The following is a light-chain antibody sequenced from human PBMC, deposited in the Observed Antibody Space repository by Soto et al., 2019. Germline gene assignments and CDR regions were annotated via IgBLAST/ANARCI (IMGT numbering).Light chain of an antibody. Sequence: QSVLTQPPSVSGAPGQRVTISCTGSSSTIGAGYDVHWYQQLPGTAPKLLIYGNNNRPSGVPDRFSGSKSGTSASLAITGLQAEDEADYFCSTWDDSLNGWVFGGGTKLTVL. CDR3: STWDDSLNGWV. CDR2: GNN. J-gene: IGLJ3*02. CDR1: SSTIGAGYD. V-gene: IGLV1-40*01.